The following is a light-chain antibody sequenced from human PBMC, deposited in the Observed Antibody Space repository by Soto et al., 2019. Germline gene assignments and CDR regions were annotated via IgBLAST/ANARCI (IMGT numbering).Light chain of an antibody. Sequence: QSVLTQPASVSGSPGQSITISCTGTSSDVGGYNYVSWYQQHPGKAPKLMIYEVSNRPSGVSNRFSGSKSGNTASLTISGLQAEDEADYYCSSHTSISTVFGGGTKVTVL. CDR2: EVS. J-gene: IGLJ2*01. CDR1: SSDVGGYNY. CDR3: SSHTSISTV. V-gene: IGLV2-14*01.